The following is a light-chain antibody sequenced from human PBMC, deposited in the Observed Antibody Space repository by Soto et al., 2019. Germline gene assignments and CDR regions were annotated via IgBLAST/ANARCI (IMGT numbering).Light chain of an antibody. CDR1: GSDVGGYNY. CDR3: SSYAGSNFWV. J-gene: IGLJ3*02. CDR2: EVS. Sequence: QSVLTQPPSASGSPGQSVTISCTGTGSDVGGYNYVSWYQQHPGKAPKLIIYEVSQRPSGVPDRFSGSKSGNTASLTGSGLQAEDEADYYCSSYAGSNFWVFGGGTKLTVL. V-gene: IGLV2-8*01.